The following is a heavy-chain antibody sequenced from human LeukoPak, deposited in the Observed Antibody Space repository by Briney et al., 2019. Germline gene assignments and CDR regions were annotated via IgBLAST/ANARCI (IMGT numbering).Heavy chain of an antibody. CDR3: ASAYGDYSSFDY. CDR1: GFTFDDYV. J-gene: IGHJ4*02. D-gene: IGHD4-17*01. Sequence: GGSLRLSCAASGFTFDDYVMHWVRQAPGKGLEWVSSISGSSSYIYYADSVKGRFTISRDNAKNSLYLQMNSLRAEDTAVYYCASAYGDYSSFDYWGQGTLVIVSS. CDR2: ISGSSSYI. V-gene: IGHV3-21*01.